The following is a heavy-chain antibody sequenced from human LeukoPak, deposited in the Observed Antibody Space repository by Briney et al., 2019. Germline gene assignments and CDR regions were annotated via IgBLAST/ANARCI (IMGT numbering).Heavy chain of an antibody. CDR2: ISSSSSYI. V-gene: IGHV3-21*01. J-gene: IGHJ3*02. D-gene: IGHD5-24*01. Sequence: GGSLRLSCAASGFTFSSYSMNWVRQAPGKGLEWVSSISSSSSYIYYADSVKGRFTISRDNAKNSLYLQMNSLRAEDTAVYYCARDNPLVNPATDTIDVGAFDIWGQGTMVTVSS. CDR3: ARDNPLVNPATDTIDVGAFDI. CDR1: GFTFSSYS.